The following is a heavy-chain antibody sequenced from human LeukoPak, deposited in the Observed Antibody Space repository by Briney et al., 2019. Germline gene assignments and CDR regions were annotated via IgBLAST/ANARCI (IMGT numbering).Heavy chain of an antibody. Sequence: KPSETLSLTCAVSGGSISSGGYSWSWIRQPPGKGLEWIGYIYHTGSTYYNPSLRSRVTISVDRSKNQFSLRLSSVTAADTAVYYCARGESTVTSPMDYWGQGTLVTVSS. CDR1: GGSISSGGYS. CDR2: IYHTGST. CDR3: ARGESTVTSPMDY. D-gene: IGHD4-17*01. V-gene: IGHV4-30-2*01. J-gene: IGHJ4*02.